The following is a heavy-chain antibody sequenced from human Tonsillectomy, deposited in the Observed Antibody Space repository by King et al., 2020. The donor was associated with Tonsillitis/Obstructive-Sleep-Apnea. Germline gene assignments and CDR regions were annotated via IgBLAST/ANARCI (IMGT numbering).Heavy chain of an antibody. Sequence: VQLVESGGGLVKPGGSLRLSCAASGFTFSNAWMNWVRQAPGKGLEWVGRIKSKTDGGTTDYAAPGKGRVTISRDDSKNTLYLQMNSLKTEDTAVYYCTKDYYDSSGYLVDFWGQGTLVTVSS. CDR3: TKDYYDSSGYLVDF. J-gene: IGHJ4*02. CDR2: IKSKTDGGTT. D-gene: IGHD3-22*01. CDR1: GFTFSNAW. V-gene: IGHV3-15*07.